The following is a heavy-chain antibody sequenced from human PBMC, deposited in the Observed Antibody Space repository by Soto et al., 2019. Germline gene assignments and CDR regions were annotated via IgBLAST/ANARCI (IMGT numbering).Heavy chain of an antibody. D-gene: IGHD3-22*01. V-gene: IGHV1-69*06. CDR1: GGTFSSYA. J-gene: IGHJ6*02. CDR3: ARDRVRVVDYYGMDV. Sequence: QVQLVQSGAEVKKPGSSVKVSCKASGGTFSSYAISWVRQAPGQGLEWMGGIIPIFGTANYAQKLQGRVTMTTDTSTSTAYMELRSLRSDDTAVYYCARDRVRVVDYYGMDVWGQGTTVTVSS. CDR2: IIPIFGTA.